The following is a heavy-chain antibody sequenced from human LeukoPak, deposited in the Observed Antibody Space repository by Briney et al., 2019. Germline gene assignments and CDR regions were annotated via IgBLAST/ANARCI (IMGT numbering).Heavy chain of an antibody. CDR2: INYSGST. CDR1: GGSFSETY. V-gene: IGHV4-34*01. D-gene: IGHD6-19*01. CDR3: ARVPNWDTSGRYNYFYAMDV. J-gene: IGHJ6*04. Sequence: SETLSLTSAVYGGSFSETYWSWIRQPPGAGLEWIGEINYSGSTNYNPPLKSRVTMLVDTSKSQFSLKLNSVTAADTAVYYCARVPNWDTSGRYNYFYAMDVWGKGTPVTVSS.